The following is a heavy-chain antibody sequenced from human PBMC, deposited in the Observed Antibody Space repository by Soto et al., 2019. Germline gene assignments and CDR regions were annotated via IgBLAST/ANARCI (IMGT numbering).Heavy chain of an antibody. V-gene: IGHV5-51*01. CDR3: ARQMVRGATFDY. D-gene: IGHD3-10*01. J-gene: IGHJ4*02. Sequence: PXXSLKISCKGSRYSFSSYWIGWVRQMPGNGLDWMRTIXPGDSXIRYSQSFQGXXTISADKXXSTAYLQWTSLKPPDTPMYYCARQMVRGATFDYWGQGTLVTV. CDR1: RYSFSSYW. CDR2: IXPGDSXI.